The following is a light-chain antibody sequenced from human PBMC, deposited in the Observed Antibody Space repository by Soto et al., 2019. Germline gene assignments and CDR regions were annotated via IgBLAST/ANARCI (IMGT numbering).Light chain of an antibody. Sequence: EIVMTQSPATLSVSPGDRATLSCRAGQPLNNNVAWYQHKPGQAPRLLIYGASTRATGISARFSGSGSGTEFTLTISSLESEGSAVYYCQQYSSWPPWTFGQGTKVDIK. J-gene: IGKJ1*01. CDR3: QQYSSWPPWT. CDR1: QPLNNN. V-gene: IGKV3-15*01. CDR2: GAS.